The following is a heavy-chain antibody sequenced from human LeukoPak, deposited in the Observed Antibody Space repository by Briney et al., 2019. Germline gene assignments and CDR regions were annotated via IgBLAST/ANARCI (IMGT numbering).Heavy chain of an antibody. CDR3: ARGHSNRLLAKRSYYMDV. V-gene: IGHV4-34*01. D-gene: IGHD3-16*02. Sequence: PSETLSLTCAVYGGSFSGYYWSWIREPPGKGLEWIGEINHSGSTNYNPSLKSRVTISVDTSKNQFSLKLSSVTAADTAVYYCARGHSNRLLAKRSYYMDVWGKGTTVTVSS. J-gene: IGHJ6*03. CDR2: INHSGST. CDR1: GGSFSGYY.